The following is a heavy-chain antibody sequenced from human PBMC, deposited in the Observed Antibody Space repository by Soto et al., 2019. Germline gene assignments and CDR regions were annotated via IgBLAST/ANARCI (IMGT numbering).Heavy chain of an antibody. CDR3: ARSTPDYYGSGSYYNNFDY. J-gene: IGHJ4*02. V-gene: IGHV1-69*13. D-gene: IGHD3-10*01. Sequence: ASVKVSCKASGGTFISYAISWVRQAPGQGLEWMGGIIPIFGTANYAQKFQGRGTITADESTSTAYMELSSLRSEDTAVYYCARSTPDYYGSGSYYNNFDYWGQGTLVTVSS. CDR2: IIPIFGTA. CDR1: GGTFISYA.